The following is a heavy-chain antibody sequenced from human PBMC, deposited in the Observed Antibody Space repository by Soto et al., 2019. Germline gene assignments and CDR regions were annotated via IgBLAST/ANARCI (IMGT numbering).Heavy chain of an antibody. V-gene: IGHV1-69*13. CDR1: GGTFSSYA. CDR2: IIPIFGTA. Sequence: VKVSCKASGGTFSSYAISWVRQAPGQGLEWMGGIIPIFGTANYAQKFQGRVTITADESTSTAYMELSSLRSEDTAVYYCARASAIAARDPYNYYYYGMDVWGQGTTVTVSS. D-gene: IGHD6-6*01. J-gene: IGHJ6*02. CDR3: ARASAIAARDPYNYYYYGMDV.